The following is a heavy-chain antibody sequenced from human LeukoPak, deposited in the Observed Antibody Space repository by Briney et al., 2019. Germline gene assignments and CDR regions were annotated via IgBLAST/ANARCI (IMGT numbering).Heavy chain of an antibody. Sequence: SETLSLTCTVSGGPISNYCWSWIRQSAGKGLEWIGRIYITGSTNYNPSLKSRVSISLDTFKNQLSLKLSSVTAADTAVYYCARVHYYDNSGYWFFDYWGQGTLVTVSS. J-gene: IGHJ4*02. CDR1: GGPISNYC. D-gene: IGHD3-22*01. V-gene: IGHV4-4*07. CDR3: ARVHYYDNSGYWFFDY. CDR2: IYITGST.